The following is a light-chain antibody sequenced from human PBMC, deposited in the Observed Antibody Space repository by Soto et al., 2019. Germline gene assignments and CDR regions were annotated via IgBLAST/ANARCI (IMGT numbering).Light chain of an antibody. CDR2: AAS. Sequence: DIQMTQSPSSLSASVGDRVTIACRASQSIITYLNWYQQKPGRAPKLLIYAASTLQSWVPSRFSGSGYGSDFTITISSLQPEDFATYYCQQSYSTPRTFGQGTKLEVK. CDR3: QQSYSTPRT. CDR1: QSIITY. V-gene: IGKV1-39*01. J-gene: IGKJ2*01.